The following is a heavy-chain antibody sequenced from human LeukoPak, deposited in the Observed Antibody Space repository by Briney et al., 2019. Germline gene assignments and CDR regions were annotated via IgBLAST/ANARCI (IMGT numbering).Heavy chain of an antibody. D-gene: IGHD3-16*02. V-gene: IGHV7-4-1*02. CDR2: INTNTGNP. Sequence: ASVKVSCKASGYTFTSYAMNWVRQAPGQGLEWMGWINTNTGNPTYAQDFTGRFVFSLDTSVSTAYLQINSLKAEDTAVYYCARDSSYYDYVWGSYRYRLDYWGQGTLVTVSS. CDR3: ARDSSYYDYVWGSYRYRLDY. CDR1: GYTFTSYA. J-gene: IGHJ4*02.